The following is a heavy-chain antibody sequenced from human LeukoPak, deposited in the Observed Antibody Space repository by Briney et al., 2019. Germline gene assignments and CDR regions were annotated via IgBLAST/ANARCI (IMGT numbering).Heavy chain of an antibody. Sequence: PGGSLRLSCEASGFNFSSYAMRWVRQAPGKGLAWVSGASGSGGGTYYTDSVKGRFTISRDDSKNTLFLQMNSLGVEDTAVYYCANLRGRGAYACSGASCYSYWGQGTLVTVSP. CDR1: GFNFSSYA. J-gene: IGHJ4*02. V-gene: IGHV3-23*01. CDR2: ASGSGGGT. CDR3: ANLRGRGAYACSGASCYSY. D-gene: IGHD2-15*01.